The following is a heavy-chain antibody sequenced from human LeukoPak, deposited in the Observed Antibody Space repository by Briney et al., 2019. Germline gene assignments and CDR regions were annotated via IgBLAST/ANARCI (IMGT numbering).Heavy chain of an antibody. D-gene: IGHD6-19*01. CDR3: ARYRLVWLPAPVFDY. J-gene: IGHJ4*02. Sequence: GGSLRLSCAVSGFTFTDTYMTWIRQAPGKGLESLSYISPSGTDISYADSVKGRFTISRDNAKNSLFLQMNSLRAEDTAVYYCARYRLVWLPAPVFDYWGPGTQVTVSS. V-gene: IGHV3-11*04. CDR2: ISPSGTDI. CDR1: GFTFTDTY.